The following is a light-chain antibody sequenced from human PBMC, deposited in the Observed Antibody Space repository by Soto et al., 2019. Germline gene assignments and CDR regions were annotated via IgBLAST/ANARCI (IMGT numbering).Light chain of an antibody. CDR3: QWRRDWPPRLT. CDR2: DAS. Sequence: EVVLTQAPATLSLSPGERATLSCRASESIGNCLAWYQQKLGQAPKLLIYDASHRAIGIPGRFSGDGSGTDFTLTISSLEPEDFAVYYCQWRRDWPPRLTFGGGTKVEIK. V-gene: IGKV3-11*01. J-gene: IGKJ4*01. CDR1: ESIGNC.